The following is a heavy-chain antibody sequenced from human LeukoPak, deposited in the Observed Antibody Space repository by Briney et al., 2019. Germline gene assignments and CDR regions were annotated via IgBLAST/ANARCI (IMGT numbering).Heavy chain of an antibody. J-gene: IGHJ4*02. CDR3: ARSAVGTDY. CDR1: GFNFNVYS. V-gene: IGHV3-21*01. D-gene: IGHD6-13*01. CDR2: ITSGSTHI. Sequence: GGSLRLSCAASGFNFNVYSMSWVRQAPGKGLEWVSSITSGSTHIFYADSVKGRFTISRDNARTSVYLQMNSLRAEDTAVYYCARSAVGTDYWGQGTLVTVSS.